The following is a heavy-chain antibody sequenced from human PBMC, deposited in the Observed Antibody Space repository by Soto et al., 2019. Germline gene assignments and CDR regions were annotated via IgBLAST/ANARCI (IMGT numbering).Heavy chain of an antibody. CDR3: ALGFDDRGIVVVPAANPWYYGMDV. D-gene: IGHD2-2*01. V-gene: IGHV1-69*06. J-gene: IGHJ6*02. CDR2: IIPLSATT. CDR1: GGTLSNNA. Sequence: QVQLVQSGTEVKKPGSSVKVSCKASGGTLSNNAISWVRQAPGQGLEWMGGIIPLSATTNYAQKFQGRVTSTADRSTSTAYMELNSLTSEDTAVYYCALGFDDRGIVVVPAANPWYYGMDVWGQGTTVTVSS.